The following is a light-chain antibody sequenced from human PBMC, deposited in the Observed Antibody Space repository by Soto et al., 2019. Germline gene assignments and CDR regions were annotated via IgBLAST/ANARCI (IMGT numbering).Light chain of an antibody. J-gene: IGKJ5*01. CDR2: DAS. Sequence: EIVLTQSPATLSLSPGERATLSGRASQSVSINLAWYQQKPGQAPRLLIYDASDRATGIPARFSGSGSGTDFTLTISSLEPEDFAVYYCQQRSNWPITFGQGTRLEIK. CDR1: QSVSIN. CDR3: QQRSNWPIT. V-gene: IGKV3-11*01.